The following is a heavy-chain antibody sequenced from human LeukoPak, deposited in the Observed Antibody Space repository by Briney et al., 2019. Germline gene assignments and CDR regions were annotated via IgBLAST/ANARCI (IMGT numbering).Heavy chain of an antibody. CDR3: ARDVGTTSFFDY. D-gene: IGHD4-17*01. Sequence: PGGSLRLSCAPSGFTFSSYSMNWVRHAPGKGLEWVSSISSSSSYIYYADSVKGRFTISRDNAKNSLYLQMNSLRAEDTAVYYCARDVGTTSFFDYWGQGTLVTVSS. CDR1: GFTFSSYS. CDR2: ISSSSSYI. V-gene: IGHV3-21*01. J-gene: IGHJ4*02.